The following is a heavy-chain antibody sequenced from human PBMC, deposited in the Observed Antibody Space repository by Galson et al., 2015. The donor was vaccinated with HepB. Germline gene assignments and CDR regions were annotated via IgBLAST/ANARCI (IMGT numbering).Heavy chain of an antibody. CDR3: ARESGEAAFDI. J-gene: IGHJ3*02. CDR2: ISSSSSYI. Sequence: SLRLSCAASGFTFSSYSMNWVRQAPGKGLEWVSSISSSSSYIYYADSVKGRFTISRDNAKNSLYLQMNSLRAEDTAVYYCARESGEAAFDIWGQGTMVTVSS. CDR1: GFTFSSYS. D-gene: IGHD7-27*01. V-gene: IGHV3-21*01.